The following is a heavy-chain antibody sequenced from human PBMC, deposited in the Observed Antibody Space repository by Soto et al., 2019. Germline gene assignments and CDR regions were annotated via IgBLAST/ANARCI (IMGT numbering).Heavy chain of an antibody. Sequence: PSETLSLTCTVSGGSISSSDFHWSWIRQPPGKGLEWIGYIYYSGSTSYNPSLKSRVTISLDTSKNQFSLKLSSVTAADTALYYCARVSDSSAYYSDYWGQGTLVTVSS. D-gene: IGHD3-22*01. CDR2: IYYSGST. CDR1: GGSISSSDFH. J-gene: IGHJ4*02. CDR3: ARVSDSSAYYSDY. V-gene: IGHV4-30-4*01.